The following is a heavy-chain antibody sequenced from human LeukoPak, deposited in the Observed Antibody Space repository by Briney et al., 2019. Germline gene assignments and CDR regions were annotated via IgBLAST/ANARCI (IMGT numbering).Heavy chain of an antibody. J-gene: IGHJ4*02. CDR2: INPNSGGT. Sequence: ASVKVSCKASGYTFTGYYMHWVRQALGQGLEWMGWINPNSGGTNYAQKFQGRVTMTRDTSISTAYMELSRLRSDDTAVFYYARDAHSSSWYFDYWGQGTLVTVSS. CDR1: GYTFTGYY. V-gene: IGHV1-2*02. D-gene: IGHD6-13*01. CDR3: ARDAHSSSWYFDY.